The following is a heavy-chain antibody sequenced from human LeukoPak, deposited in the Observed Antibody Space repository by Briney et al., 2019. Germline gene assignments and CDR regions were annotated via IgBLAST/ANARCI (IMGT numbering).Heavy chain of an antibody. CDR1: GFTFSDYY. V-gene: IGHV3-21*01. Sequence: GALRLSCAASGFTFSDYYMNWVRQAPGKGLEWASSISSSSSYIYYADSVKGRFTISRDNAKNSLYLQMNSLRAEDTAVYYCARDGGYYDSSGYYPSYYYYGMDVWGQGTTVTVSS. J-gene: IGHJ6*02. CDR2: ISSSSSYI. CDR3: ARDGGYYDSSGYYPSYYYYGMDV. D-gene: IGHD3-22*01.